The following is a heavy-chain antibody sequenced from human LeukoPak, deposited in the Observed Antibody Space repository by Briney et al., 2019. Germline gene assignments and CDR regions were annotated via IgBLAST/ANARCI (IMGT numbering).Heavy chain of an antibody. Sequence: ASVKVSCKASGYTFTSYGISWVRQATGQGLEWMGWMNPNSGNTGYAQKFQGRVTMTRNTSISTAYMELSSLRSEDTAVYYCARSVYSYGSYYFDYWGQGTLVTVSS. V-gene: IGHV1-8*02. CDR2: MNPNSGNT. CDR1: GYTFTSYG. D-gene: IGHD5-18*01. J-gene: IGHJ4*02. CDR3: ARSVYSYGSYYFDY.